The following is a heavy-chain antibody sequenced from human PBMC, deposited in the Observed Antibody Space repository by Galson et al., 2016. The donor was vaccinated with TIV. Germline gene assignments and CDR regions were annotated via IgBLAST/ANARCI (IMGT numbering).Heavy chain of an antibody. CDR2: ILLVLGAA. J-gene: IGHJ4*02. V-gene: IGHV1-69*13. CDR1: GGTFSGYA. Sequence: SVKVSCKASGGTFSGYAISWIRQAPGQGLEWMGGILLVLGAANYAQGRVTLTADEATSTAYMELRSLRFEDTAVYYCARDTPCGGDCYYFASWGQGTLVTVSS. D-gene: IGHD2-21*02. CDR3: ARDTPCGGDCYYFAS.